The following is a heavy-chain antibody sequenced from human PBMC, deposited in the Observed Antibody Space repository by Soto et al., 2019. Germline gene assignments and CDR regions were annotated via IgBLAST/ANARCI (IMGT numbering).Heavy chain of an antibody. J-gene: IGHJ5*02. CDR1: GGSISSGDYY. D-gene: IGHD3-3*01. V-gene: IGHV4-30-4*01. Sequence: SETLSLTCTVSGGSISSGDYYWSWIRQPPGKGLEWIGYIYYSGSTYYNPSLKSRVTISVDTSKNQFSLKLSSVTAADTAVYYCARGPPIGDFWSGYYRHNWFDPRGKGTLVTVSS. CDR3: ARGPPIGDFWSGYYRHNWFDP. CDR2: IYYSGST.